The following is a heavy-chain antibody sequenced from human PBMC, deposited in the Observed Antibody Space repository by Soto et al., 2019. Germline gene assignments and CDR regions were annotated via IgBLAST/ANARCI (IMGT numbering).Heavy chain of an antibody. Sequence: GALRLSCAASGFTFSSYGMHWVRQAPGKGLEWVAVIWYDRSNKYYADSVKGRFTISRDNSKNTLYLQMNSLRAEDTAVYYCARGDIVVVPTAIPLGYYYGMDVWGQGTTVTVSS. CDR1: GFTFSSYG. CDR2: IWYDRSNK. V-gene: IGHV3-33*01. J-gene: IGHJ6*02. CDR3: ARGDIVVVPTAIPLGYYYGMDV. D-gene: IGHD2-2*02.